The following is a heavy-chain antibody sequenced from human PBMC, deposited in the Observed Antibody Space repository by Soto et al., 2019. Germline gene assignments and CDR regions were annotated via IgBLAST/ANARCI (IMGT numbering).Heavy chain of an antibody. V-gene: IGHV4-39*01. D-gene: IGHD6-19*01. Sequence: QLQLQESGPGLVKPSETLSLTCTVSGGSISSSSYYWGWIRQPPGKGLEWIGSIYYSGSTYYNPSLMSRVTISVATSMIPCSLKLSSVTAADTAVYYCVKQGLIAPGWYFLPQPVDYCGQGTLVTVSS. CDR1: GGSISSSSYY. J-gene: IGHJ4*02. CDR3: VKQGLIAPGWYFLPQPVDY. CDR2: IYYSGST.